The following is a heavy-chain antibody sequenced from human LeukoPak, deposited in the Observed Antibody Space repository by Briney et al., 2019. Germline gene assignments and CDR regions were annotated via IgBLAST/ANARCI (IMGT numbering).Heavy chain of an antibody. J-gene: IGHJ6*02. CDR1: GFTFSSYA. CDR3: ARDQLGLSVGPPVLGMDV. D-gene: IGHD3/OR15-3a*01. Sequence: GGPLRLSCAASGFTFSSYAMHWVRQAPGKGLEWVAVISYDGSNKYYADSVKGRFTISRDNSKNTLYLQMNSLRAEDTAVYYCARDQLGLSVGPPVLGMDVWGQGTTVTVSS. V-gene: IGHV3-30-3*01. CDR2: ISYDGSNK.